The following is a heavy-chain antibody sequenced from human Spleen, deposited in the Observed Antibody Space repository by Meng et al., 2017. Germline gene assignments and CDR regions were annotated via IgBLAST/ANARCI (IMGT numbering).Heavy chain of an antibody. D-gene: IGHD4-11*01. Sequence: QGQLQGAGPGMVKPSGTRSLTWVVSGGSISSSNWWSWVRQPPGKGLEWIGEIYHSGSTNYNPSLESRATISVDTSQNNLSLKLSSVTAADSAVYYCARGPTTMAHDFDYWGQGTLVTVSS. CDR1: GGSISSSNW. V-gene: IGHV4-4*02. J-gene: IGHJ4*02. CDR3: ARGPTTMAHDFDY. CDR2: IYHSGST.